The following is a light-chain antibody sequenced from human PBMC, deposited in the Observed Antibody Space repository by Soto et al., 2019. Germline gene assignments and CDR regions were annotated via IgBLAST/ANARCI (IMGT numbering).Light chain of an antibody. CDR2: DGR. CDR3: SSYTSSSTVI. CDR1: SSDVGGYNF. J-gene: IGLJ2*01. Sequence: QSALTQPASVSGSPGQSITISCTGTSSDVGGYNFVSWYQQHPGKAPKFIIYDGRNRPSWVSNRFSGSRSGNTDSLTISGRQADDEADYYCSSYTSSSTVIFGGGTKLTVL. V-gene: IGLV2-14*03.